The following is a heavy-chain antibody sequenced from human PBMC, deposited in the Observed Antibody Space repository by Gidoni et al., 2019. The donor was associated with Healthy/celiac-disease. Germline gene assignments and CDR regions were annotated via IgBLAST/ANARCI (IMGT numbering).Heavy chain of an antibody. V-gene: IGHV3-23*01. Sequence: EVQLLESGGGLVQPGGSLRLSCAASGFTFSSYAMSWVRQAPGKGLEWVSAISGSGGSTYYADSVKGRFTISRDNSKNTLYLQMNSLRAEDTAVYYCAKDRDCSGGSCYSVTGGYWGQGTLVTVSS. CDR2: ISGSGGST. D-gene: IGHD2-15*01. CDR1: GFTFSSYA. CDR3: AKDRDCSGGSCYSVTGGY. J-gene: IGHJ4*02.